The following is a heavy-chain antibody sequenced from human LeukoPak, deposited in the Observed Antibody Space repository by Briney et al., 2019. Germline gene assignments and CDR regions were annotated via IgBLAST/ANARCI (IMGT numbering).Heavy chain of an antibody. CDR1: GGSISTTNYY. CDR3: ASQLNDYLGA. Sequence: PSETLSLTCTVSGGSISTTNYYWGCIRQPPGKGLEWIGNIYHSGSTYYNPYLKSRVTISVDTSKNQFSLKLSSVTAADTAVYYCASQLNDYLGAWGQGTLVTVSS. J-gene: IGHJ5*02. CDR2: IYHSGST. D-gene: IGHD5-12*01. V-gene: IGHV4-39*01.